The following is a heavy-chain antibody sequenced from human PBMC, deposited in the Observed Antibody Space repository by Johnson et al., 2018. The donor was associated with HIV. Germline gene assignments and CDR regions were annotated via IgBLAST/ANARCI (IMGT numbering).Heavy chain of an antibody. V-gene: IGHV3-20*04. Sequence: VQLVESGGGVVRPWGSLRLSCAASGFTFDDYGMSCVRQAPGKGLEWVSGINWNGGSTGYADSVKGRFTISRDNAKNSLYLQMNSLRAEDTALYYCARDPSTAAADSKDAFDIWGQGTMVTVSS. J-gene: IGHJ3*02. D-gene: IGHD6-13*01. CDR1: GFTFDDYG. CDR3: ARDPSTAAADSKDAFDI. CDR2: INWNGGST.